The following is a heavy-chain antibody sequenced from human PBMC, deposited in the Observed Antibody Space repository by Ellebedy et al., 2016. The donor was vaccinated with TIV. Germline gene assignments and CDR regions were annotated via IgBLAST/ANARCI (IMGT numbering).Heavy chain of an antibody. Sequence: GGSLRLSCVASGFSFSTHTMTWVRQAPGMGLQYVASISSDSRNIHYAASVKGRFSIFRDNAKNSLYLQMNSLRAEDTAVYYCAREIIAVSGLGWFDPWGQGTLVTVSS. CDR2: ISSDSRNI. CDR3: AREIIAVSGLGWFDP. V-gene: IGHV3-21*01. J-gene: IGHJ5*02. D-gene: IGHD6-19*01. CDR1: GFSFSTHT.